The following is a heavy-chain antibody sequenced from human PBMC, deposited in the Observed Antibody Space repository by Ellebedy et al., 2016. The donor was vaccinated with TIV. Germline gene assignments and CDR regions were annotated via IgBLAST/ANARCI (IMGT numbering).Heavy chain of an antibody. CDR3: ARDQWLRRAYYFDS. CDR2: IKQDGSEK. J-gene: IGHJ4*02. Sequence: GGALRLSCEASGFTFSNYLMTWVRQAPGKGLEWVANIKQDGSEKYYVDSVKGRFSISRDNAKNSLYLQMNSLRPEDTAVYYCARDQWLRRAYYFDSWGQGTLVTVSS. D-gene: IGHD5-12*01. CDR1: GFTFSNYL. V-gene: IGHV3-7*01.